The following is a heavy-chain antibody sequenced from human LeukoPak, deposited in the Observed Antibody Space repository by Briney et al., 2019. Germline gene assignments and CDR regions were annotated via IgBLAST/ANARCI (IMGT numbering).Heavy chain of an antibody. CDR3: ARNIAAAGYYYYGMDV. Sequence: SETLSLTCAVSGYSISSGYYWGWIRQPPGKGLEWIGCIYHSGSTYYNPSLKSRVTISVDTSKNQFSLKLSSVTAADTAVYYRARNIAAAGYYYYGMDVWGKGTTVTVSS. D-gene: IGHD6-13*01. CDR2: IYHSGST. V-gene: IGHV4-38-2*01. CDR1: GYSISSGYY. J-gene: IGHJ6*04.